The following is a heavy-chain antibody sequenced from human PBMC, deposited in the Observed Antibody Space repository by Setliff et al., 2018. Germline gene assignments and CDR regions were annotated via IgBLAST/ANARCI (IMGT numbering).Heavy chain of an antibody. J-gene: IGHJ4*02. D-gene: IGHD2-15*01. CDR1: GGSFSGYY. V-gene: IGHV4-34*01. CDR2: INHTGST. CDR3: ARHGGWTPFDF. Sequence: SETLSLTCAVYGGSFSGYYWSWIRQPPGKGLELIGEINHTGSTNYNPSLKSRVTISVDTSKNQFSLQLSSVTAADTAVYYCARHGGWTPFDFWGQGALVTVSS.